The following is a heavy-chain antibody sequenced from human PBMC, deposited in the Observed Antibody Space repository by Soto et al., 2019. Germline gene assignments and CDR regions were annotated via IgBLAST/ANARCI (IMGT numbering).Heavy chain of an antibody. CDR1: GFTFSSYA. V-gene: IGHV3-30-3*01. D-gene: IGHD3-9*01. CDR3: ASPYDILTGYYRFDY. J-gene: IGHJ4*02. Sequence: LRLSCAASGFTFSSYAMHWVRQAPGKGLEWVAVISYDGSNKYYADSVKGRFTISRDNSKNTLYLQMNSLRAEDTAVYYCASPYDILTGYYRFDYWGQGTLVTVSS. CDR2: ISYDGSNK.